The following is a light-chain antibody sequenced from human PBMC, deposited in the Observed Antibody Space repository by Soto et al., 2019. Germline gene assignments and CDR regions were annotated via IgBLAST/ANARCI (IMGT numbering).Light chain of an antibody. V-gene: IGKV3-20*01. Sequence: EIVLTQSPGTLSLSPGDRAALSCRASQSVSSSTSLAWYQQKTGQAPRLLIYGASSRAVGVPDRFRGSGSGTDFTLTISRLEPEDFAVYYCQQYGDSPLTFGGGTKVE. CDR1: QSVSSSTS. J-gene: IGKJ4*01. CDR3: QQYGDSPLT. CDR2: GAS.